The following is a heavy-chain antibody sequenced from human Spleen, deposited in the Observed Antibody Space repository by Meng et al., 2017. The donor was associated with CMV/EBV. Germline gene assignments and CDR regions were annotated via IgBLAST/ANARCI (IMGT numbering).Heavy chain of an antibody. Sequence: SGPTLVTPTQPLTLTCTFSGFSLSTSGVGVGWIRQPPGKALEWLALIYWNDDKRYSPSLKSRLTITKDTSKNQVVLTMTNMDPVDTATNYCAHRPHNFGVVTYYYYGMDVWGQGTTVTVSS. V-gene: IGHV2-5*01. CDR2: IYWNDDK. CDR3: AHRPHNFGVVTYYYYGMDV. J-gene: IGHJ6*02. D-gene: IGHD3-3*01. CDR1: GFSLSTSGVG.